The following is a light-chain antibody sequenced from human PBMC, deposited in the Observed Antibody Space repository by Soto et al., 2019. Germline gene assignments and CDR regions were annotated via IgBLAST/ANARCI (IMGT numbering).Light chain of an antibody. CDR3: SSYAGSSKSV. CDR2: EVS. CDR1: SSDVGGYNY. Sequence: QSALTQPPSASGSPGQSVTISCTGTSSDVGGYNYVSWYQQHPGKAPKLMIYEVSKRPSGVPDRFSGSKSGNTASLTISGLQAEDEADYYCSSYAGSSKSVFGTGTKLTVL. V-gene: IGLV2-8*01. J-gene: IGLJ1*01.